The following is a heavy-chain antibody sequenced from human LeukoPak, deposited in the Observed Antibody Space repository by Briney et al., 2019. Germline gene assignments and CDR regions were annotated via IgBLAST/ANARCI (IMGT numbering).Heavy chain of an antibody. CDR2: INPNSGGT. J-gene: IGHJ4*02. Sequence: ASVKVSCKASGYTFTGYYIHWVRQAPGQGLEWMGWINPNSGGTKYTQKFQGRVTMTRDTFISTAYMELSSLRSDDTAVYYCARTPIATIPPRYYFDYWGQGTLVTVSS. CDR3: ARTPIATIPPRYYFDY. V-gene: IGHV1-2*02. D-gene: IGHD1-26*01. CDR1: GYTFTGYY.